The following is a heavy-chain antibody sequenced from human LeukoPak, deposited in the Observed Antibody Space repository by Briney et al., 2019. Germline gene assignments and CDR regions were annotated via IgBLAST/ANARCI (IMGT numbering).Heavy chain of an antibody. J-gene: IGHJ3*02. V-gene: IGHV3-23*01. D-gene: IGHD3-10*01. CDR3: AKAFREFGSSSYSSFDI. Sequence: GGSLKLSCAASGFTFSSYAMSWVRQAPGTGLEWVSMTSGTGDETHYSDSVVGRFTISRDNSKNILYLQMNSLRAEDTAVYYCAKAFREFGSSSYSSFDIWGQGTLVTVSS. CDR2: TSGTGDET. CDR1: GFTFSSYA.